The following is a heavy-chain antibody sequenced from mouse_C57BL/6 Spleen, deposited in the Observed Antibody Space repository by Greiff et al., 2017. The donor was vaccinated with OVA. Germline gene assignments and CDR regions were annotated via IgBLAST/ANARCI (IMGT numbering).Heavy chain of an antibody. CDR2: IDPNSGGT. Sequence: QVQLQQPGAELVKPGASVKLSCKASGYTFTSYWMHWVKQRPGRGLEWIGRIDPNSGGTKYNQKFKNKATLTADKSSSTAYMQLSSLTSEDSAVYYCARESYCGSSPWFAYWGQGTLVTVSA. CDR3: ARESYCGSSPWFAY. V-gene: IGHV1-72*01. J-gene: IGHJ3*01. D-gene: IGHD1-1*01. CDR1: GYTFTSYW.